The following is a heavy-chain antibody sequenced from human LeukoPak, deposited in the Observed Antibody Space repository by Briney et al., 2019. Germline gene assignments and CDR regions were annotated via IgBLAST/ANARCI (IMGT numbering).Heavy chain of an antibody. J-gene: IGHJ6*03. D-gene: IGHD3-10*01. CDR1: GFTVSSNY. CDR2: IYSGGST. V-gene: IGHV3-53*01. Sequence: GGSLRLSCAASGFTVSSNYMSWVRQAPGKGLEWVSVIYSGGSTYYADSVKGRFTISRDNSKNTLYLQMNSLRAEDTAVYYCAKDPGLLWFGESNYYMDVWGKGTTVTISS. CDR3: AKDPGLLWFGESNYYMDV.